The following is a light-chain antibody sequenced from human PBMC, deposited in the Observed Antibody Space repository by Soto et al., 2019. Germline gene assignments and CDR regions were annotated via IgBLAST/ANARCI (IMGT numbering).Light chain of an antibody. CDR3: QQYGSSGS. Sequence: LRQAPGPLALSRRARWTLYCKASQSVNSDYLAWFQQKPGQAPRLLIYGASSRATGIPDRFTGSGSGTALTLTIIGLEPEDAEVYYCQQYGSSGSFGQETKVDI. J-gene: IGKJ1*01. V-gene: IGKV3-20*01. CDR1: QSVNSDY. CDR2: GAS.